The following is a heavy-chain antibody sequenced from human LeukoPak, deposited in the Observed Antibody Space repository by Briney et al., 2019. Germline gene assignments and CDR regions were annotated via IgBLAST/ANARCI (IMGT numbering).Heavy chain of an antibody. J-gene: IGHJ4*02. V-gene: IGHV1-8*01. D-gene: IGHD3-22*01. Sequence: ASVKVSCKASGYTFTSYDINWVRQATGQGLEWMGWMNPNSGSTGYAQKFQGRVTMTRNTSISTAYMELSSLRSEDTAVYYCARTYYYDSSGYSGGFDYWGQGTLVTVSS. CDR2: MNPNSGST. CDR1: GYTFTSYD. CDR3: ARTYYYDSSGYSGGFDY.